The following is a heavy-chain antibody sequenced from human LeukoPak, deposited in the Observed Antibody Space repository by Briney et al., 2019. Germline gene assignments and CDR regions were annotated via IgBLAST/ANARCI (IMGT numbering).Heavy chain of an antibody. CDR2: INWNGGST. V-gene: IGHV3-20*04. Sequence: SGGSLRLSCAASGFTFDDYGMSWVRHAPGKGLEWVSGINWNGGSTGYADPVKGRFTISRDNAKNSLYLQMNSLRAEDTALYYCASISGPDYYGSGSYLRDYWGQGTLVTVSS. CDR3: ASISGPDYYGSGSYLRDY. J-gene: IGHJ4*02. D-gene: IGHD3-10*01. CDR1: GFTFDDYG.